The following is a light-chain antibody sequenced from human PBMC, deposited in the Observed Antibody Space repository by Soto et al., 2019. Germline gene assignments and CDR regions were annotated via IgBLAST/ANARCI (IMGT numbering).Light chain of an antibody. CDR1: QSVSSN. Sequence: EIVMTQSPATLSVSPGERATLSCRASQSVSSNLAWYQQKPGQAPRLLIYGASTRATGIPARFSGSGSGTEFTLTICSLQSEDFAVYYCQLYNNWPPWTFGQGTKVEIK. CDR2: GAS. J-gene: IGKJ1*01. CDR3: QLYNNWPPWT. V-gene: IGKV3-15*01.